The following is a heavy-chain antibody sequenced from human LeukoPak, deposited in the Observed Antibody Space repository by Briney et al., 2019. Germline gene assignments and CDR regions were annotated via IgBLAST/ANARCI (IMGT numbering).Heavy chain of an antibody. J-gene: IGHJ6*02. D-gene: IGHD2-15*01. V-gene: IGHV3-23*01. CDR3: AKQAKYCSGGSCQNPDYYYYGMDV. CDR1: GFTFSSYA. Sequence: PGGSLRLSCAASGFTFSSYAMSWVRQAPGKGLEWVSAISGSGGSTYYADSVKGRFTISRDNSKNTLYLQMNSLRAEDTAVYYCAKQAKYCSGGSCQNPDYYYYGMDVWGQGTTVTVSS. CDR2: ISGSGGST.